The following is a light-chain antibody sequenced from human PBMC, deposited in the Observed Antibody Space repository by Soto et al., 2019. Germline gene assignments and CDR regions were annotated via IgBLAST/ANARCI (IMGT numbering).Light chain of an antibody. CDR1: SSNIGNNY. CDR3: VTLISNLSFVI. J-gene: IGLJ2*01. Sequence: QSVLTQPPSVSAAPGQKVTISCSGSSSNIGNNYLSCYQHLPGTAPKLLIYDDNKRPSSSPARFCGSESGTSATLVVTGLQTGDDADYYCVTLISNLSFVIFGGGTKLTVL. CDR2: DDN. V-gene: IGLV1-51*01.